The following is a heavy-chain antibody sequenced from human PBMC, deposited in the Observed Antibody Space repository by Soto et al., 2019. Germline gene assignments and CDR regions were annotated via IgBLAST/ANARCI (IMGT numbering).Heavy chain of an antibody. CDR1: GYTITGYY. D-gene: IGHD6-13*01. CDR3: ARDLRDRYSSSWYGGRYYYYGMDV. CDR2: IDPNSGGT. Sequence: ASVKVSCKASGYTITGYYIHWVRQAPGQGLEWMGWIDPNSGGTNYAQKFQVWVTMTRDTSVSTAYMELSRLRSDDTAVYYCARDLRDRYSSSWYGGRYYYYGMDVWGQGTTVTFSS. J-gene: IGHJ6*02. V-gene: IGHV1-2*04.